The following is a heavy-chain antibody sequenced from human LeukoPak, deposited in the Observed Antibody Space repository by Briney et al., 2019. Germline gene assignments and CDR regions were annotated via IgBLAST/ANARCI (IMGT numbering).Heavy chain of an antibody. J-gene: IGHJ4*02. CDR1: GGSFSGYY. V-gene: IGHV4-34*01. D-gene: IGHD3-3*01. CDR3: ARLWSGYRPPDY. Sequence: PSETLSLTCAVYGGSFSGYYWGWIRQPPGKGLEWIGSIYYSGSTYYNPSLKSRVTISVDTSKNQISLKLSSVTVVDTAVYYCARLWSGYRPPDYWGQGTLVTVSS. CDR2: IYYSGST.